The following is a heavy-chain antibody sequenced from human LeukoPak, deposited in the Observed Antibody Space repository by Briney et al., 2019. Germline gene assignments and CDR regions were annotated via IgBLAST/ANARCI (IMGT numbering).Heavy chain of an antibody. CDR2: ISTTGTTI. V-gene: IGHV3-48*03. Sequence: PGGSLRLSCAASGFTFSSYEMNWVRQAPGKGLEWVSYISTTGTTIYHADSVKGRFTISRDNSKNTLNLQMNSLRAEDTAVYYCAKGGHLYSYGYPPHDCWGRGTLVTVSS. CDR1: GFTFSSYE. J-gene: IGHJ4*02. CDR3: AKGGHLYSYGYPPHDC. D-gene: IGHD5-18*01.